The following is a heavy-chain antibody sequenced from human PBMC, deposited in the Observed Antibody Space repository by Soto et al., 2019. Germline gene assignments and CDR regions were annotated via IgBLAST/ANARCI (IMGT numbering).Heavy chain of an antibody. CDR2: IDPSDSYT. V-gene: IGHV5-10-1*01. CDR1: GYSFTSYW. CDR3: AEGPHYYDSSGDDAFDI. J-gene: IGHJ3*02. Sequence: GESLKISCKGSGYSFTSYWISWVRQMPGKGLEWMGRIDPSDSYTNYSPSFQGHVTISADKSISTAYLQWSSLKASDTAMYYCAEGPHYYDSSGDDAFDIWGQGTMVTVSS. D-gene: IGHD3-22*01.